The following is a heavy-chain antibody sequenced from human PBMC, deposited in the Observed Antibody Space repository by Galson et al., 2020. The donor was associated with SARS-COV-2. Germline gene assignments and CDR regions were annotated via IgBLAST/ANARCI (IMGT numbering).Heavy chain of an antibody. J-gene: IGHJ1*01. CDR3: ARMRVSWGRSSADEH. D-gene: IGHD6-6*01. V-gene: IGHV1-18*04. Sequence: ASVKVSCKASGYTFTSSVISCARHAPGQGLEWMGWTRSNNGDTHYVDKFQGRVTMTTDTSTNTAYMDLRSLTSDDTAVYYCARMRVSWGRSSADEHWGQGTLVTVSS. CDR1: GYTFTSSV. CDR2: TRSNNGDT.